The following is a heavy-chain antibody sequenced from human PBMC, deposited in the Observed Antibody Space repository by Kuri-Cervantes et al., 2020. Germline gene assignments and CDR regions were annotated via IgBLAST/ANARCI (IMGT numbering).Heavy chain of an antibody. CDR3: ARDKEKSSSGYYGPFDY. D-gene: IGHD3-22*01. CDR2: ISSSRSTI. Sequence: GESLKISCAASGFTFSSYWMHWVRQAPGEGLEWVSYISSSRSTIYYADSVKGRFTISRDNSKNTLYLRMNSLRAEDTAVYYCARDKEKSSSGYYGPFDYWGQGTLVTVSS. J-gene: IGHJ4*02. V-gene: IGHV3-48*01. CDR1: GFTFSSYW.